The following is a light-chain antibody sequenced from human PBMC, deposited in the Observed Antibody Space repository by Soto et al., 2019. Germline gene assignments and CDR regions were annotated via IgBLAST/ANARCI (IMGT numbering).Light chain of an antibody. J-gene: IGKJ5*01. Sequence: AILMTQSPSSLSASTGDRVTITCRASQGISSYLAWYQQKPGKAPKLLIYAASTLQSGVPSRFSGSGSGTDFTLTISCLQSEDFATYYCQKYYSYPYTFGQGTRLEIK. CDR3: QKYYSYPYT. V-gene: IGKV1-8*01. CDR1: QGISSY. CDR2: AAS.